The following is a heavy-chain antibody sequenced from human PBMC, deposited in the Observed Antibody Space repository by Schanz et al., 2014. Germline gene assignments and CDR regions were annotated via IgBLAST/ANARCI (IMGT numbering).Heavy chain of an antibody. V-gene: IGHV1-18*01. CDR2: INAHTGNT. J-gene: IGHJ3*01. D-gene: IGHD2-2*01. Sequence: QLMQSGSEVRKPGASVKVSCKASGYIFGSHGMTWVRQAPGQGPELMGWINAHTGNTQYAQKFQGRVNMTRDTVTTTVHLELTRLRTADSAMYYCARGIPYCSSTSCSGLDAYDVWGQGTLVTVSS. CDR1: GYIFGSHG. CDR3: ARGIPYCSSTSCSGLDAYDV.